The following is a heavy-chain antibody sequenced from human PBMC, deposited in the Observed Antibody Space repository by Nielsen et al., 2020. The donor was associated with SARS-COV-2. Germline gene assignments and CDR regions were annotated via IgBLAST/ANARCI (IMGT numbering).Heavy chain of an antibody. V-gene: IGHV1-46*01. CDR3: AREGAREGADDY. Sequence: ASVQVSCMASVYTLTSYFMLWLRQAPRQRLEWPGIITPSGGSTSHAQKFQGRVTMTRDTSTSTVYMELSSLRSEDTAVYYCAREGAREGADDYWDQGTLVTVSS. CDR1: VYTLTSYF. CDR2: ITPSGGST. J-gene: IGHJ4*02. D-gene: IGHD1-26*01.